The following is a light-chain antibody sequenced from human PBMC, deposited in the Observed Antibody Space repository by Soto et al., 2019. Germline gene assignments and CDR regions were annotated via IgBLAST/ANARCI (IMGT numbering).Light chain of an antibody. Sequence: QSVLTQPPSVSGAPGQRVTISCTGSSSNIGAGYDVHWYQQLPGTAPKLLIYGDKNRPSGVPDRFSGSKSGTSASLAITGLQAEDEDEYYCQSYDITRSVVLFGGGTKLTVL. CDR1: SSNIGAGYD. CDR3: QSYDITRSVVL. J-gene: IGLJ3*02. V-gene: IGLV1-40*01. CDR2: GDK.